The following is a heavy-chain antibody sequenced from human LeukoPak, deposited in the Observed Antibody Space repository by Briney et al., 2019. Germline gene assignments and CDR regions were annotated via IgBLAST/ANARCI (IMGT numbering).Heavy chain of an antibody. J-gene: IGHJ4*02. CDR3: ATNSYDNSAPDY. D-gene: IGHD3-22*01. V-gene: IGHV3-33*01. CDR2: IWYDGNKQ. Sequence: GRSLRLSCAASGFIFSDYGMHWVRQAPGKGLEWVAVIWYDGNKQYYGDSVKGRFTISSDNSRNTLYLQMNSLRAEDTAVYYCATNSYDNSAPDYWGQGTLVTVSS. CDR1: GFIFSDYG.